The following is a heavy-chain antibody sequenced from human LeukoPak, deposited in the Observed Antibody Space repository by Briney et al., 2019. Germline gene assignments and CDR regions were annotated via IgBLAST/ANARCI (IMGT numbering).Heavy chain of an antibody. V-gene: IGHV3-30*03. CDR3: ARDLSPVVRASPMGY. D-gene: IGHD3-10*01. J-gene: IGHJ4*02. CDR2: ITYDGYYK. CDR1: GFTFSTYA. Sequence: GGSLRLSCAASGFTFSTYAMSWVRQAPGKGLEWVALITYDGYYKYYSDSVKGRFTISSDTSKNTLYLQMNSLRAEDTAVYYCARDLSPVVRASPMGYWGQGTLVTVSS.